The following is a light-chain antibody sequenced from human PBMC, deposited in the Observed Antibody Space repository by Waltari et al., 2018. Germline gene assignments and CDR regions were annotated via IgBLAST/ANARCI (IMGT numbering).Light chain of an antibody. J-gene: IGKJ2*01. Sequence: DIQMTQAPSSLSASVGDRVTMTCRASQSITSHLNWFQQQPGKAPKLLLHTASSLQSGVPSRFSGSGSGTHVTLTITSLQPEDFATYFCQQSYITPYTFGQGTKLEIK. V-gene: IGKV1-39*01. CDR1: QSITSH. CDR2: TAS. CDR3: QQSYITPYT.